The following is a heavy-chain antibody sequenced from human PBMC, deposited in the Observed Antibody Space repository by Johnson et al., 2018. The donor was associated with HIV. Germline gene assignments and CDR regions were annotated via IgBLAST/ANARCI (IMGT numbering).Heavy chain of an antibody. Sequence: EVQLVESGGGLVQPGRSLRLSCAASGFTFDDYAMHWVRQAPGKGLEWVSGISWNSGSIGYAASVKGRFTISRDNAKNSLYLQMNSLRAEDMAVYYCARGWELLTPAFDIWGQGTMVTVSS. D-gene: IGHD1-26*01. CDR2: ISWNSGSI. V-gene: IGHV3-9*03. J-gene: IGHJ3*02. CDR3: ARGWELLTPAFDI. CDR1: GFTFDDYA.